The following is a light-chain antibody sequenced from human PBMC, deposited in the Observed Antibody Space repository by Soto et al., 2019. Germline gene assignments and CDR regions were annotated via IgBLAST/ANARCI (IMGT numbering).Light chain of an antibody. Sequence: QSVLTQPASGSGSPGQSITISCTGTSSDVGGYNYVSWYQQHPGKAPKFMIYDVSNRPSGVSTRFSGSKSGNTASLTISGLQAEDEADYYCNSYTTSNTRQIVFGTGTRSPS. CDR2: DVS. CDR3: NSYTTSNTRQIV. V-gene: IGLV2-14*01. CDR1: SSDVGGYNY. J-gene: IGLJ1*01.